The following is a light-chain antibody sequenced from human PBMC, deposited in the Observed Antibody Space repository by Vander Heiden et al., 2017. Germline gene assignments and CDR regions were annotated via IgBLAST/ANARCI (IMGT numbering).Light chain of an antibody. CDR1: SGSITHSC. Sequence: NFMLTQPHSVSESPGKTVTISCTRSSGSITHSCVQWYQQRPGSAPTTVIGDDYQRPSGVPDRFSGSIDSSSNSASLTISGLRAEDEADYYCQSYDSTVVFGGGTKLTVL. J-gene: IGLJ2*01. CDR3: QSYDSTVV. V-gene: IGLV6-57*03. CDR2: DDY.